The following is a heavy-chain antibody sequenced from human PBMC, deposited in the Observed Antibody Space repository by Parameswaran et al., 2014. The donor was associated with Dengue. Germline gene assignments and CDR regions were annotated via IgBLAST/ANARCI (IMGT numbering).Heavy chain of an antibody. CDR3: ARDRLEPPYYFDY. CDR2: ITSITDYR. Sequence: RQPPGKGLEWVSSITSITDYRYYADSVRGRFTISRDNAKKSLYLQMSSLRAEDTAVYYCARDRLEPPYYFDYWGQGTLVTVSS. J-gene: IGHJ4*02. V-gene: IGHV3-21*01. D-gene: IGHD1-1*01.